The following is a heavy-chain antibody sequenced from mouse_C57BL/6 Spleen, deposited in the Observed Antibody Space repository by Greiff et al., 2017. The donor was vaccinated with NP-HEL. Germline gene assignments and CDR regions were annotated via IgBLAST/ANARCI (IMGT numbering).Heavy chain of an antibody. CDR1: GYAFSSYW. V-gene: IGHV1-80*01. J-gene: IGHJ2*01. Sequence: QVQLKESGAELVKPGASVKISCKASGYAFSSYWMNWVKQRPGKGLEWIGQIYPGDGDTNYNGKFKGKATLTADKSSSTAYMQLSSLTSEDSAVYFCARGERGPYFDYWGQGTTLTVSS. CDR2: IYPGDGDT. CDR3: ARGERGPYFDY.